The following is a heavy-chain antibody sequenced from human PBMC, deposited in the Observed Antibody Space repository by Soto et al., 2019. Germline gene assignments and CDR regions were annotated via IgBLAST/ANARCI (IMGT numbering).Heavy chain of an antibody. CDR2: IYYTGNT. V-gene: IGHV4-39*01. J-gene: IGHJ5*02. CDR1: GASISSNIYY. D-gene: IGHD4-17*01. CDR3: ARHSHEDHGDPNWFDP. Sequence: QVQLQESGPGLVKPSETLSLTCTVSGASISSNIYYWGWIRQLPGKGLEWIGSIYYTGNTFYNPSLKSRVTLSVDTSENQFSLRLFSVTAADTAVYYCARHSHEDHGDPNWFDPWGQGTLVTVSS.